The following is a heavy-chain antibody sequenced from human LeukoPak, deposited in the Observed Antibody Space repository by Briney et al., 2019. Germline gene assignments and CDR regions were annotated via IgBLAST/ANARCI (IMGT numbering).Heavy chain of an antibody. CDR2: ISGSGGST. D-gene: IGHD5-24*01. CDR1: GFTFSSYA. CDR3: ARGQEVISRDGYSYYFDY. J-gene: IGHJ4*02. V-gene: IGHV3-23*01. Sequence: GGSLRLSCAASGFTFSSYAMSWVRQAPGKGLEWVSAISGSGGSTYYADSVKGRFTISRDNSKNTLYLQMNSLGAEDTAVYYCARGQEVISRDGYSYYFDYWGQGTLVTVSS.